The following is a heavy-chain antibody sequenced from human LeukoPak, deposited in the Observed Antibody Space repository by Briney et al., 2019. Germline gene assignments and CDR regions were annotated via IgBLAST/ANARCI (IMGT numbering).Heavy chain of an antibody. CDR2: LQQDGGAT. Sequence: PGGSLRLSCAASVSTLSTHWMTWVRQPPGKGLEWVASLQQDGGATHYVDSVKGRFTISRDNADNSLYLQMNSLRVEDTAVYYCARETRGTVGSYWGQGTLVTVSS. J-gene: IGHJ4*02. CDR1: VSTLSTHW. D-gene: IGHD1-26*01. CDR3: ARETRGTVGSY. V-gene: IGHV3-7*05.